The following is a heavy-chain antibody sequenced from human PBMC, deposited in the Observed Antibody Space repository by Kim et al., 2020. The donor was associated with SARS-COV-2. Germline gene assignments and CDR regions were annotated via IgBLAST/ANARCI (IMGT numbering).Heavy chain of an antibody. D-gene: IGHD3-22*01. J-gene: IGHJ3*02. CDR3: ARDRDYYDSSGFGI. CDR2: ISSNGGST. Sequence: GGSLRLSCAASGFTFSSYAMHWVRQAPGKGLEYVSAISSNGGSTYYANSVKGRFTISRDNSKNTLYLQMGSLRAEEMAVYYCARDRDYYDSSGFGIWGQG. CDR1: GFTFSSYA. V-gene: IGHV3-64*01.